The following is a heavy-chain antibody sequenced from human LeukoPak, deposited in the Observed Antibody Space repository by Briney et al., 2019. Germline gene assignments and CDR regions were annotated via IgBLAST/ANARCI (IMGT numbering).Heavy chain of an antibody. J-gene: IGHJ5*02. Sequence: GGSLRLSCATSGFTFSIYAMTWVRQAPGKGLEWVSTLTGSGGSTYYADSVKGRFTISRDNSKNTLSLQMNSLRAEDTAVYYCVKESTVTPGNVNWFDTWGQGTLVTVSS. V-gene: IGHV3-23*01. CDR1: GFTFSIYA. CDR2: LTGSGGST. D-gene: IGHD4-17*01. CDR3: VKESTVTPGNVNWFDT.